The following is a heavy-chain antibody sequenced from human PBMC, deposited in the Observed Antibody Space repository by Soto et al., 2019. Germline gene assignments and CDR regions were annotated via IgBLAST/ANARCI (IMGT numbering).Heavy chain of an antibody. J-gene: IGHJ4*02. V-gene: IGHV3-23*01. Sequence: EVQLLESGGGLVQPGGSLRLSCAASGFTFSSYAMSWVRQAPGKGLEWVSAISGSGGSTYYADSVKGRFTISRDNSKNTLYLQMNSLRAEDTAVYYCAKIYYYGSGRSQQLVSPYYFDYWGQGTLVTVSS. D-gene: IGHD3-10*01. CDR1: GFTFSSYA. CDR3: AKIYYYGSGRSQQLVSPYYFDY. CDR2: ISGSGGST.